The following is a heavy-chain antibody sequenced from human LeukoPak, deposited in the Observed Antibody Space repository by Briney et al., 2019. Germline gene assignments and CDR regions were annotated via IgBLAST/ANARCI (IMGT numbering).Heavy chain of an antibody. CDR3: ARDSSGYYYAFDY. V-gene: IGHV1-69*05. D-gene: IGHD3-22*01. CDR1: GGTFSSYA. Sequence: ASVKVSCKASGGTFSSYAISWVRQAPGQGLEWMGGIIPIFGTANYAQKFQGRVTITTDESTSTAYMELSSLRSEDTAVYYCARDSSGYYYAFDYWGQGTLVTVPS. CDR2: IIPIFGTA. J-gene: IGHJ4*02.